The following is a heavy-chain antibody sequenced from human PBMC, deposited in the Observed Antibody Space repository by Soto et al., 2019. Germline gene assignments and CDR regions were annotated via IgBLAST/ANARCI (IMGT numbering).Heavy chain of an antibody. J-gene: IGHJ4*02. D-gene: IGHD5-18*01. CDR3: ARGLDTAKVGY. V-gene: IGHV3-53*01. Sequence: PGGSLRHSWTASGLTVSNTHMSWVRQATGRGPEWVSNIYPAGNTFYADSVKGRFTMSRDISKNMLYLQMNSLRAEDTAVYYCARGLDTAKVGYWGQGTLVTVSS. CDR2: IYPAGNT. CDR1: GLTVSNTH.